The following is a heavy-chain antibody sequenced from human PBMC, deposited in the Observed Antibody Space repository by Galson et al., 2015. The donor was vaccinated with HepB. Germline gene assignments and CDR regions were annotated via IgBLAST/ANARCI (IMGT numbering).Heavy chain of an antibody. J-gene: IGHJ4*02. Sequence: SVKVSCKASGGTFSSYAISWVRQAPGQGLEWMGWINAGNGNTKYSQKFQGRVTITRDTSASTAYMELSSLRSEDTAVYYCVHDSSGYYPPDYWGQGTLVTVSS. CDR3: VHDSSGYYPPDY. CDR2: INAGNGNT. V-gene: IGHV1-3*01. CDR1: GGTFSSYA. D-gene: IGHD3-22*01.